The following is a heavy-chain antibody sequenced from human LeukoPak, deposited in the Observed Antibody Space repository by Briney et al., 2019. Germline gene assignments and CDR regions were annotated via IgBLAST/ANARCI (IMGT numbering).Heavy chain of an antibody. Sequence: VASVKVSCKASGYTFTDCYMHWVRQAPGQGLEWMGIINPSGGSTSYAQKFQGRVTMTRDMSTSTVYMELSSLRSEDTAVYYCARGGTVTTLFSDYWGQGTLVTVSS. CDR1: GYTFTDCY. CDR2: INPSGGST. J-gene: IGHJ4*02. V-gene: IGHV1-46*01. D-gene: IGHD4-17*01. CDR3: ARGGTVTTLFSDY.